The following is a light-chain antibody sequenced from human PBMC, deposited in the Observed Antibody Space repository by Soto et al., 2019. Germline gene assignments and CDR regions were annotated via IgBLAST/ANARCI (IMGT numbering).Light chain of an antibody. CDR2: YTT. J-gene: IGKJ1*01. CDR1: QYVGTR. Sequence: EIVLTQSPATLSSSPGETATLSCSASQYVGTRLAWSQHKPGQAPRLLISYTTASATGIRASFSGSGTGSNFTLTIISLAAYDFSICYYHHRQSWRRTFGHGTKVDIK. CDR3: HHRQSWRRT. V-gene: IGKV3-11*01.